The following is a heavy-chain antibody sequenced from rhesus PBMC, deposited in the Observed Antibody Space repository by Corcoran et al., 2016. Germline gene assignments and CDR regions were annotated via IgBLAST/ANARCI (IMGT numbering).Heavy chain of an antibody. Sequence: QVQLVQSGAEIKQPGASVKLYCKASGYSFTNYYIQWVRQATGQGLEWIGLISPYNSNKVYAQNCQDRDTITTDTSTTTGYMELSSRRSEDTAVYYCTRAPAAGCFDYWGQGVPVTVSS. CDR3: TRAPAAGCFDY. CDR1: GYSFTNYY. J-gene: IGHJ4*01. D-gene: IGHD6-25*01. CDR2: ISPYNSNK. V-gene: IGHV1-180*01.